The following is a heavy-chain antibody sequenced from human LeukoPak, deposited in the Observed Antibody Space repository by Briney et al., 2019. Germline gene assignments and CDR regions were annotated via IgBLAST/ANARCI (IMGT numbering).Heavy chain of an antibody. CDR2: VNHSGST. CDR3: ARWNVSYDSSGYYVDY. Sequence: SETLSLTCAVYGGSFSGYYWSWIRQPPGKGLEWIGEVNHSGSTNYNPSRKSRVTISVDTSKNQFSLKLSSVTAADTAVYYCARWNVSYDSSGYYVDYWGQGTLVTVSS. V-gene: IGHV4-34*01. CDR1: GGSFSGYY. D-gene: IGHD3-22*01. J-gene: IGHJ4*02.